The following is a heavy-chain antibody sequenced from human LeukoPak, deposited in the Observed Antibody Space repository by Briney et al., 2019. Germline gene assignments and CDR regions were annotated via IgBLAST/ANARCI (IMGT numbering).Heavy chain of an antibody. CDR3: AKVGKAYYDSSGYYY. J-gene: IGHJ4*02. V-gene: IGHV3-23*01. D-gene: IGHD3-22*01. Sequence: SGGSLRLSCAASGFIFSSYAMSWVRQAPGKGLEWVSAISCSGGSTYYADSVEGRFTISRDNSKNTLYLQMNSLRAEDTAVYYCAKVGKAYYDSSGYYYWGQGTLVTVSS. CDR2: ISCSGGST. CDR1: GFIFSSYA.